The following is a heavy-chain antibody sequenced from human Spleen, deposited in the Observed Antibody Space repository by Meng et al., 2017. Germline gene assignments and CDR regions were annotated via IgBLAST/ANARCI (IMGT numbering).Heavy chain of an antibody. J-gene: IGHJ6*02. D-gene: IGHD2-15*01. CDR2: ISSSGSTI. V-gene: IGHV3-11*04. CDR3: ARARDGKRDCSGGSCYNYYYGMDV. CDR1: GFTFSDYY. Sequence: GESLKISCAASGFTFSDYYMSWIRQAPGKGLEWVSYISSSGSTIYYADAVKARFTISRDNAKNSLYLQMNSLRAEDTAVYYCARARDGKRDCSGGSCYNYYYGMDVWGQGTTVTVSS.